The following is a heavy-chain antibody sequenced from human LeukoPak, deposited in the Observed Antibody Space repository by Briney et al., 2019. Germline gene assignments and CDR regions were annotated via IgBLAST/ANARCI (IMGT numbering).Heavy chain of an antibody. CDR1: GFTFSSYW. Sequence: GGSLRLTCAASGFTFSSYWMTWVRQAPGKGLEWVANIKQDGSKKNYVDSVKGRFTISRDNAKNSLYLQMNSLRAEDTAVYYCATPLDYYDTSGYHQGGDWGQGTLVTVSS. D-gene: IGHD3-22*01. V-gene: IGHV3-7*03. CDR3: ATPLDYYDTSGYHQGGD. CDR2: IKQDGSKK. J-gene: IGHJ4*02.